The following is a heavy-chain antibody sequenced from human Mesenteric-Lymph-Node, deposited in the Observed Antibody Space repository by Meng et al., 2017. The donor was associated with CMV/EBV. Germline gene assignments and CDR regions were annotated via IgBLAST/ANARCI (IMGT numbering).Heavy chain of an antibody. CDR1: GFTISSSW. Sequence: AAAGFTISSSWMHWVSQAPEKGLEWVADIKCDGSEKYYVDSVKERLTISRDNAKNSLYLQVNSLRAEDMTVYYCARQVTRGDFEATWGQGTLVTVSS. J-gene: IGHJ5*02. CDR2: IKCDGSEK. CDR3: ARQVTRGDFEAT. V-gene: IGHV3-52*01. D-gene: IGHD2-21*02.